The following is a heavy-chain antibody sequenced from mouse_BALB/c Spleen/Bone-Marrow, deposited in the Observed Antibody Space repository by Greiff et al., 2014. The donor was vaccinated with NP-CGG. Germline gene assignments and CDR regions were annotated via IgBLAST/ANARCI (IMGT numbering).Heavy chain of an antibody. V-gene: IGHV7-3*02. CDR2: IRNKANGYTT. CDR1: GFTFTDYY. Sequence: DVMLVESGGGLVQPGGSLGLSCATSGFTFTDYYMSWVRQPPGKALEWLGFIRNKANGYTTEYSASVKGRFTISRDNSQSILYLQMNTLRAEDSATYYCARDRGLLRFDYWGQGTTLTVSS. CDR3: ARDRGLLRFDY. J-gene: IGHJ2*01. D-gene: IGHD2-3*01.